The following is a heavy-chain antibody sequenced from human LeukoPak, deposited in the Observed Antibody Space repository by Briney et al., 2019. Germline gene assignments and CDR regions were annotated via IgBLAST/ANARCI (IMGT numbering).Heavy chain of an antibody. Sequence: SETLSLTCAVSGGSISSSNWWSWVRQPPGKGLEWIGSLYYSGGTYYNPSLKSRVTISVDTSKNQFSLKLSSVTAADTAVYSCARLVPYSSNWYFDYWGQGTLVTVSS. V-gene: IGHV4-39*01. CDR1: GGSISSSNW. CDR3: ARLVPYSSNWYFDY. J-gene: IGHJ4*02. D-gene: IGHD6-13*01. CDR2: LYYSGGT.